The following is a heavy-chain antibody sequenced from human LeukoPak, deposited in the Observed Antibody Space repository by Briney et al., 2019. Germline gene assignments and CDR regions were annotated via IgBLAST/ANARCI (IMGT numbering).Heavy chain of an antibody. D-gene: IGHD3-10*01. CDR1: GGSISSYY. Sequence: TSETLSLTCTVSGGSISSYYWSWIRQPPGKGLEWIGYIYYSGSTNYNPSLKSRVTISVDTSKNQFSLKLSSVTAADTAVYYCARDITMVREGGAFDIWGQGTTVTVSS. CDR2: IYYSGST. CDR3: ARDITMVREGGAFDI. J-gene: IGHJ3*02. V-gene: IGHV4-59*01.